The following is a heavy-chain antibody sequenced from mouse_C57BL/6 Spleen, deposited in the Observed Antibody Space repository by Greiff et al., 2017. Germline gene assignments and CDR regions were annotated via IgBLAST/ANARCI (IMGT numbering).Heavy chain of an antibody. Sequence: QVTLKVSGPGILQPSQTLSLTCSFSGFSLSTFGMGVGWIRQPSGKGLEWLAHIWWDDDKYYNPALKSRLTISKDTSKNQVFLKIANVDTADTATYYCARIERRGLYSNSSYWYFDVWGTGTTVTVSS. J-gene: IGHJ1*03. CDR3: ARIERRGLYSNSSYWYFDV. CDR1: GFSLSTFGMG. V-gene: IGHV8-8*01. CDR2: IWWDDDK. D-gene: IGHD2-5*01.